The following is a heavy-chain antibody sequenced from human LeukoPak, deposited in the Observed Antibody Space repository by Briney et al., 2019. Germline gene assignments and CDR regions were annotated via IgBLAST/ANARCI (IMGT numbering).Heavy chain of an antibody. D-gene: IGHD1-26*01. CDR1: GFTFSSYW. CDR3: AKVGSGSYWYFDL. CDR2: IRYDGSNK. Sequence: PGGSLRLSCAASGFTFSSYWMSWVRQAPGKGLEWVAFIRYDGSNKYYADSVKGRFTISRDNSKNTLYLQMNSLRAEDTAVYYCAKVGSGSYWYFDLWGRGTLVAVSS. J-gene: IGHJ2*01. V-gene: IGHV3-30*02.